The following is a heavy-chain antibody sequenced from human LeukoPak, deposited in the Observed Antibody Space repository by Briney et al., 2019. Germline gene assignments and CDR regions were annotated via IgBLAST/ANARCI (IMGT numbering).Heavy chain of an antibody. D-gene: IGHD3-16*01. V-gene: IGHV3-23*01. CDR1: GFTFNDFA. Sequence: PGGSLRLSCAASGFTFNDFAMTWVRQAPGKGLEWVSSIGDAGTYYAASVKGRFTISRDNSKNMLYLQLNSLRAGDTAMYYCAKNLGPFDVRGQGTMVTVSS. J-gene: IGHJ3*01. CDR2: IGDAGT. CDR3: AKNLGPFDV.